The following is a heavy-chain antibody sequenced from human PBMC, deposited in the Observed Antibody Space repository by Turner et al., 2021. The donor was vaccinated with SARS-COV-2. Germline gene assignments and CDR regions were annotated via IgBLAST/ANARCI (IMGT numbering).Heavy chain of an antibody. CDR1: GGSFSGFY. CDR2: FGDSRST. CDR3: ARAGNCAGGSCYLDY. V-gene: IGHV4-34*05. J-gene: IGHJ4*02. Sequence: QVQLQDWGAGLLKPAETLSLTCAIYGGSFSGFYWCWIRQPLGQGLEWIAEFGDSRSTNTNPYLKSRVTISVDTSKNQLSLKLSSVTAADTAVYYCARAGNCAGGSCYLDYWGQGTLVTVSS. D-gene: IGHD2-15*01.